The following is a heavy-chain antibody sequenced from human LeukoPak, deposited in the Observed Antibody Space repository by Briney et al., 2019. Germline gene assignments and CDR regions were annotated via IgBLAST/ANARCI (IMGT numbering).Heavy chain of an antibody. CDR1: GFTFSSYS. Sequence: PGGSLRLSCAASGFTFSSYSMNWVRQAPGKGLEWVSGIGGGGDSPDYADSVKGRFTISRDNSKNTMYLQMNSLRVEDTAVYYCAKDLRGYYRPMDYWGQGTLVTVSS. CDR3: AKDLRGYYRPMDY. CDR2: IGGGGDSP. D-gene: IGHD2-8*01. V-gene: IGHV3-23*01. J-gene: IGHJ4*02.